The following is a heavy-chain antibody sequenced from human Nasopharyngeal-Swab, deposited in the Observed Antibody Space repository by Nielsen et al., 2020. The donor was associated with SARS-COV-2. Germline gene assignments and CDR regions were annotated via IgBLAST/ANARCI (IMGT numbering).Heavy chain of an antibody. CDR3: ARIPPLDYYFDY. Sequence: WIRQPPGKALEWLALIDWDDDKYYSTSLKTRLTISKDTSKNQVVLTMTNMDPVDTATYYCARIPPLDYYFDYWGQGTLVTVSS. J-gene: IGHJ4*02. V-gene: IGHV2-70*01. D-gene: IGHD3/OR15-3a*01. CDR2: IDWDDDK.